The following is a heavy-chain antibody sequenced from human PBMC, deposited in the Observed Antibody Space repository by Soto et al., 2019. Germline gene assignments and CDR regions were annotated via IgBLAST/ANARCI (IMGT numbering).Heavy chain of an antibody. V-gene: IGHV3-11*01. CDR3: ASWTPDLRDYYSTYYYYYMDV. Sequence: GGSLRLSCAASGFTFSDYYMSWIRQAPGKGLEWVSYISSSGSTIYYADSVKGRFTISRDNAKNSLYLQMNSLRAEDTAVYYCASWTPDLRDYYSTYYYYYMDVWGKGTTVTVSS. J-gene: IGHJ6*03. CDR2: ISSSGSTI. CDR1: GFTFSDYY. D-gene: IGHD1-26*01.